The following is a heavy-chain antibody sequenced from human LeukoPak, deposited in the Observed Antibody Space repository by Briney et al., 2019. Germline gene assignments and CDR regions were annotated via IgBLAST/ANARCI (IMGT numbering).Heavy chain of an antibody. CDR3: AIDLGSSGWYIDY. CDR2: ISGSGGST. Sequence: GGSLRLSCAASGFTFSSYAMSWVRQAPGKGLEWVSAISGSGGSTYYADSVKGRFTISRDNSKNTLHLQMNSLRAEDTAVYYCAIDLGSSGWYIDYWGQGTLVTVSS. V-gene: IGHV3-23*01. D-gene: IGHD6-19*01. J-gene: IGHJ4*02. CDR1: GFTFSSYA.